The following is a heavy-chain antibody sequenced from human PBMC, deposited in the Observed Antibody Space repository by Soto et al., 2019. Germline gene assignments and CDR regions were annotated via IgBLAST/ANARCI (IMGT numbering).Heavy chain of an antibody. D-gene: IGHD2-2*01. Sequence: GGSLRLSCAASGFTVSSNCMSWVRQAPGKGLEWVSVIYSGGSTYYADSVKGRFTISRDNSKNTLYLQMNSLRAEDTAVYYCASRYCSSTSCSPPVYGMDVWGQGTTVTVSS. CDR2: IYSGGST. CDR1: GFTVSSNC. V-gene: IGHV3-53*01. J-gene: IGHJ6*02. CDR3: ASRYCSSTSCSPPVYGMDV.